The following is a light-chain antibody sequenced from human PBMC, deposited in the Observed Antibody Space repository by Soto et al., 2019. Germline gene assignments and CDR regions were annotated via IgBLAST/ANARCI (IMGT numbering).Light chain of an antibody. J-gene: IGKJ1*01. V-gene: IGKV1-5*01. Sequence: DIQMTQSPSTLSAYVGDRVTITCRASQSVNSWLAWYQQKPGRAPKLLIYSVSNLDSGVPSRFGGSGSGTEFTLTISSLQPDDFATYYCQQFSSYSRTFGQGTKV. CDR1: QSVNSW. CDR2: SVS. CDR3: QQFSSYSRT.